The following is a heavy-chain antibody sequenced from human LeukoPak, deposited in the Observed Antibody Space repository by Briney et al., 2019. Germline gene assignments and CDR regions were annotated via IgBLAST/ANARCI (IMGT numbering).Heavy chain of an antibody. Sequence: SETLSLTCTVSGYSISSGYNWGWIRQPPGKGLEWIGSIYHSGSTYYNPSLKSRVTISVDTSKNQFSLKLSSVTAADTAVYYCARLAPRGNWGQGTLVTVSS. CDR2: IYHSGST. J-gene: IGHJ4*02. V-gene: IGHV4-38-2*02. CDR1: GYSISSGYN. CDR3: ARLAPRGN.